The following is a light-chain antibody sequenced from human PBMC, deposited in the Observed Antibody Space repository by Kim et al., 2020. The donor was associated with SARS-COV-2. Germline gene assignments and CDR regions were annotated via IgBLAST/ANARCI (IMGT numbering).Light chain of an antibody. CDR1: QGISNY. CDR3: QKYDSAPWT. V-gene: IGKV1-27*01. Sequence: ASVGDEVTITCRASQGISNYLAGYQQKPGKAPKLLIYATSTLQSGVPSRFRGSRSGTDFTLIITRLQPEDVATYYCQKYDSAPWTFGQGTKVDIK. CDR2: ATS. J-gene: IGKJ1*01.